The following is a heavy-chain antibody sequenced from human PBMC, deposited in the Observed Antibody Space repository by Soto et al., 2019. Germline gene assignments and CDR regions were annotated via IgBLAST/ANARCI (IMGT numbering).Heavy chain of an antibody. J-gene: IGHJ4*02. D-gene: IGHD2-2*02. CDR3: ARWGGGVVVPAAIQFGGSKYYFDY. CDR2: INPNSGGT. V-gene: IGHV1-2*04. Sequence: ASVKVSCKASGYTFTGYYMHWVRQAPGQGLEWMGWINPNSGGTNYAQKFQGWVTMTRDTSISTAYMELSRLRSDDTAVYYCARWGGGVVVPAAIQFGGSKYYFDYWGQGTLVTVSS. CDR1: GYTFTGYY.